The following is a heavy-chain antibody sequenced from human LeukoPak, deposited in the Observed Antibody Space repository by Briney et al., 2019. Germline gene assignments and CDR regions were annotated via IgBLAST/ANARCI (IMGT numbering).Heavy chain of an antibody. Sequence: GGSLRLSCAASGFTFSSYGMHWVRQAPGKGLEWVAVISYDGSNKYYADSVKGRFTISRDNSKNTLYLQMNSLRAEDTAVYYCAKDPIRRYYDILTGDDFDYWGQGTLVTVSS. CDR2: ISYDGSNK. D-gene: IGHD3-9*01. CDR1: GFTFSSYG. J-gene: IGHJ4*02. CDR3: AKDPIRRYYDILTGDDFDY. V-gene: IGHV3-30*18.